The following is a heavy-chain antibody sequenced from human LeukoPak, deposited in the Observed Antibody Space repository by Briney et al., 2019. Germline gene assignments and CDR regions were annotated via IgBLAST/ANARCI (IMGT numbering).Heavy chain of an antibody. CDR2: IWYDGSNK. D-gene: IGHD6-13*01. Sequence: PGGSLGLSCAASGFTFRSYGMHWVRQAPGKGLEWVAVIWYDGSNKYYADSVKGRFTISRDNSENTLYLQMNSLRAEDTALYYCASDGIAVDRGIGYFDYWGQGTLVTVSS. J-gene: IGHJ4*02. V-gene: IGHV3-33*01. CDR1: GFTFRSYG. CDR3: ASDGIAVDRGIGYFDY.